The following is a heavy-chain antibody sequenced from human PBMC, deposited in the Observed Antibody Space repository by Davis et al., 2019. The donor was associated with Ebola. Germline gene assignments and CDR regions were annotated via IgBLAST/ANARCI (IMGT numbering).Heavy chain of an antibody. J-gene: IGHJ4*02. CDR3: ARGRGELPNYFDY. CDR1: GYSFSNYW. V-gene: IGHV5-51*01. D-gene: IGHD1-26*01. CDR2: IYPGDSDT. Sequence: KVSCKGSGYSFSNYWVGWVRQMPGKGLEWMGIIYPGDSDTRYSPSFQGQVTISADKSISTAYLQWNSLEASDTAMYYCARGRGELPNYFDYWGQGTLVTVSS.